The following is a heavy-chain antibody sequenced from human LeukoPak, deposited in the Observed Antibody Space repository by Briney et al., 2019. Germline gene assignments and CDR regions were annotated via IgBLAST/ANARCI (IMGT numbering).Heavy chain of an antibody. J-gene: IGHJ4*02. V-gene: IGHV4-31*03. CDR3: ARGIRSGEDFDY. D-gene: IGHD4-17*01. Sequence: KASQTLSLTCTVSGGSIGSGGYYWSWIRQHPGKGLEWIGYIYYSGSTYYNPSLKSRVTISVDTSKNQFSLKLSSVTAADTAVYYCARGIRSGEDFDYWGQGTLVTVSS. CDR2: IYYSGST. CDR1: GGSIGSGGYY.